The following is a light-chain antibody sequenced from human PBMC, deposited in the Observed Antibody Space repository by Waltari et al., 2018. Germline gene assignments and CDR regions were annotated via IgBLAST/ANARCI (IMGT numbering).Light chain of an antibody. CDR3: CSYAGTSTWV. CDR2: EVS. V-gene: IGLV2-23*02. CDR1: SSNVGTYNL. Sequence: QSALTQPASVSGSPGQSITISCTGSSSNVGTYNLVSWYQQHPVKAPKLVIYEVSERPSGGSDRFSGSKSGDTASLTISGLQADDEADYYCCSYAGTSTWVFGGGTKLTVL. J-gene: IGLJ2*01.